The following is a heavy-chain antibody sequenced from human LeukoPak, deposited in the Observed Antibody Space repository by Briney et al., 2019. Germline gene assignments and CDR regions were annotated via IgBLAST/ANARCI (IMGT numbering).Heavy chain of an antibody. CDR3: ARYVTSSGWYGTTWYYYGMDV. CDR2: ISAYNGNT. Sequence: ASVKVSCKASGYTFTSYGISWVRQAPGQGLEWMGWISAYNGNTNYAQKLQGRVTMTTDTSTSTAYMELRSLRSDDTAVYYCARYVTSSGWYGTTWYYYGMDVWGQGTTVTVSS. V-gene: IGHV1-18*01. CDR1: GYTFTSYG. D-gene: IGHD6-13*01. J-gene: IGHJ6*02.